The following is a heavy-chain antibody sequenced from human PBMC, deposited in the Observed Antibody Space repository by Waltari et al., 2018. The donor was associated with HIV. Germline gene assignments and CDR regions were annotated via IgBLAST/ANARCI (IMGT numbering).Heavy chain of an antibody. CDR2: SNGDGGTR. Sequence: EVQLVESGGGLVQPGGSPRPPCAAPGFTFSSYWMPWVRQAPGKGPVWVSCSNGDGGTRSCADSVKGRCTISRDNAKNTLCLQMNRRRAEDTAVYYCARIAYDSSGYGWFDPWGQGTLVTVSS. CDR1: GFTFSSYW. D-gene: IGHD3-22*01. J-gene: IGHJ5*02. V-gene: IGHV3-74*01. CDR3: ARIAYDSSGYGWFDP.